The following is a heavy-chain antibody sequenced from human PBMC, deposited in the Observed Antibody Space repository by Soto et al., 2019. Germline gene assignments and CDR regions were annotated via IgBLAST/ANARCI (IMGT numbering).Heavy chain of an antibody. Sequence: SETLSLTCTVSGGSISSGDYHWSWIRQPPGKGLEWIGYIYYSGSTYYNPSLKSRVTISVDTSKNQFSLKLSSVTAADTAVYYCASYTYYYDNRGRLNNWFDPWGQGTLVTVSS. CDR1: GGSISSGDYH. V-gene: IGHV4-30-4*01. J-gene: IGHJ5*02. CDR2: IYYSGST. CDR3: ASYTYYYDNRGRLNNWFDP. D-gene: IGHD3-22*01.